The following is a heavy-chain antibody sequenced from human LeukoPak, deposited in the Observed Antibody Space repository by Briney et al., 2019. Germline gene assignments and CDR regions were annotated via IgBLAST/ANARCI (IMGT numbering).Heavy chain of an antibody. J-gene: IGHJ3*02. D-gene: IGHD3-22*01. CDR1: GFTFDDYA. CDR2: IYSGGST. V-gene: IGHV3-66*01. Sequence: GGSLRLSCAASGFTFDDYAMHWVRQAPGKGLEWVSGIYSGGSTYYADSVKGRFTISRDNSKNTLYLQMNSLRAEDTAVYYCASRNYYDSSGYYDAFDIWGQGTMVTVSA. CDR3: ASRNYYDSSGYYDAFDI.